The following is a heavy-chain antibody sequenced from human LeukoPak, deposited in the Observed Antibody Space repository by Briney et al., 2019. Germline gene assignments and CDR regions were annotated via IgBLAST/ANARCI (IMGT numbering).Heavy chain of an antibody. Sequence: SVTVSCKASGGTFSSYAISWVRQAPGQGLEWMGGIIPIFGTANYAQKFQGRVTITADESTSTAYMELSSLRSEDTAVYYCAFDSSGVKTPYYYYGMDVWGQGTTVTVSS. CDR2: IIPIFGTA. CDR3: AFDSSGVKTPYYYYGMDV. D-gene: IGHD3-22*01. J-gene: IGHJ6*02. CDR1: GGTFSSYA. V-gene: IGHV1-69*13.